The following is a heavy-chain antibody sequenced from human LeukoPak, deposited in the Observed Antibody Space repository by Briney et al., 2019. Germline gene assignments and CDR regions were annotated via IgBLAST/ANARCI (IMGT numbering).Heavy chain of an antibody. J-gene: IGHJ5*02. CDR2: MHYSRST. D-gene: IGHD3-10*01. V-gene: IGHV4-39*01. CDR1: GGSISSSSYY. CDR3: ARLRYYGSGSYPMTGNWFDP. Sequence: SETLSLTCTVHGGSISSSSYYWDWIRQPPGKGLEWIGSMHYSRSTYYNPSLKSRVSISGDTSRNQFSLKLSSVTAADTAVYYCARLRYYGSGSYPMTGNWFDPWGQGTLVTVSS.